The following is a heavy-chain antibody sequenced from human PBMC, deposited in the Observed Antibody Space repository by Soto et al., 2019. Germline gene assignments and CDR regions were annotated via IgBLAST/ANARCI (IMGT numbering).Heavy chain of an antibody. CDR3: ARAVLPATAPFDY. Sequence: QVQLQESGPRLVKPSETLSLTCIVSGGSISNYYWRRIRQPPGKGLEWIGYIYYSGSTNYNPSLQSRVTISVDTSKNQFSLKLSSVTAADTAVYYCARAVLPATAPFDYWGQGTLVTVSS. D-gene: IGHD2-2*01. J-gene: IGHJ4*02. V-gene: IGHV4-59*01. CDR2: IYYSGST. CDR1: GGSISNYY.